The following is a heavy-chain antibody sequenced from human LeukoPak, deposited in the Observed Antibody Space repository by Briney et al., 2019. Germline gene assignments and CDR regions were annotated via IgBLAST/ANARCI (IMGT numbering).Heavy chain of an antibody. CDR3: ARAPLPSGYSGYDYYFDY. V-gene: IGHV1-2*02. J-gene: IGHJ4*02. D-gene: IGHD5-12*01. CDR1: GYTFTSYY. Sequence: ASVKVSCKASGYTFTSYYMHWVRQAPGQGLEWMGWINPNSGGTNYAQKFQGRVTMTRDTSISTAYMELSRLRSDDTAVYYCARAPLPSGYSGYDYYFDYWGQGTLVTVSS. CDR2: INPNSGGT.